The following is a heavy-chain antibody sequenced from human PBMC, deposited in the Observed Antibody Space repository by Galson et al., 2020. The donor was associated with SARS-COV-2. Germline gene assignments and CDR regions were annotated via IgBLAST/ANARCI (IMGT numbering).Heavy chain of an antibody. J-gene: IGHJ4*02. CDR2: INHSGST. D-gene: IGHD4-17*01. V-gene: IGHV4-34*01. Sequence: SETLSLTCAVYGGSFSGYYWSWIRQPPGKGLEWIGEINHSGSTNYNPSLKSRVTISVDTSKNQFSLNLNSVTAADTAVYYCARGRRNGDYTEYYFDYWGQGTLVTVSS. CDR1: GGSFSGYY. CDR3: ARGRRNGDYTEYYFDY.